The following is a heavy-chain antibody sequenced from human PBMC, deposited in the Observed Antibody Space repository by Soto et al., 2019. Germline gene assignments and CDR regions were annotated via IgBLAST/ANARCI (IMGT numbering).Heavy chain of an antibody. CDR3: AKARPSGGYYYVEAFDV. J-gene: IGHJ3*01. V-gene: IGHV3-23*01. CDR1: GFPFSNYA. D-gene: IGHD3-22*01. CDR2: VSSTGTSP. Sequence: PGGSLRLPCSASGFPFSNYAMSWVRQSPGKGLEWVSGVSSTGTSPHYAGSVPGRFTISRDNSKNMFYLQMKSLRAEHTAICYCAKARPSGGYYYVEAFDVWGQGTMVTVAS.